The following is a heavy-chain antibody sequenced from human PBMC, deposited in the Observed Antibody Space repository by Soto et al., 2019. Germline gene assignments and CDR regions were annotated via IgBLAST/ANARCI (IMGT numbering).Heavy chain of an antibody. CDR1: GGSISSGDYY. J-gene: IGHJ1*01. CDR3: ARGLHYYDSSGYPENFQY. Sequence: PSETLSLTCTVSGGSISSGDYYWSWIRQPPGKGLEWIGYIYYSGSTYYNPSLKSRVTISVDTSKNQFSLKLSSVTAADTAVHYWARGLHYYDSSGYPENFQYWGQGTLVTVSS. CDR2: IYYSGST. D-gene: IGHD3-22*01. V-gene: IGHV4-30-4*01.